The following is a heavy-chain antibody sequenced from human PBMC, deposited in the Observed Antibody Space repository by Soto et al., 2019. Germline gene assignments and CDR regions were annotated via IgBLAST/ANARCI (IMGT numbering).Heavy chain of an antibody. CDR2: IYYSGST. D-gene: IGHD2-2*01. CDR3: ARGIVVPAASFWFDP. Sequence: PSETLSLTCTVSGGSISSYYWSWIRQPPGKGLEWIGYIYYSGSTNYNPSLKSRVTISVDTSKNQFSLKLSSVTAADTAVYYCARGIVVPAASFWFDPWGQGTLVTVSS. V-gene: IGHV4-59*01. J-gene: IGHJ5*02. CDR1: GGSISSYY.